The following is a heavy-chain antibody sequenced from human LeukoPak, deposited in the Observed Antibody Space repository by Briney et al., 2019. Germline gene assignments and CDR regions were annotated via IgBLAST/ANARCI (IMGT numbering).Heavy chain of an antibody. CDR1: GYTFTSYG. V-gene: IGHV1-18*01. J-gene: IGHJ6*02. CDR2: ISAYNGNT. D-gene: IGHD5-18*01. Sequence: GASVKLSCKASGYTFTSYGISWVRQAPGQGLEWMGWISAYNGNTNCAQKLKGRVTMTTDTSTSTAYMELRSLRSDDTAVYYCARDRPRGYSYERYYSYGMDVWGQGTTVTVSS. CDR3: ARDRPRGYSYERYYSYGMDV.